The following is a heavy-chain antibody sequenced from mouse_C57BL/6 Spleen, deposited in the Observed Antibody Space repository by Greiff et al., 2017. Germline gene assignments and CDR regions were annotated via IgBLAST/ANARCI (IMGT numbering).Heavy chain of an antibody. Sequence: EVQVVESGEGLVKPGGSLKLSCAASGFTFSSYAMSWVRQTPEKRLEWVAYISSGGDYIYYADTVKGRFTISRDNARNTLYLQMSSLKSEDTAMYYCTRGGTGTRAMDYWGQGTSVTVSS. J-gene: IGHJ4*01. CDR3: TRGGTGTRAMDY. CDR1: GFTFSSYA. D-gene: IGHD4-1*01. V-gene: IGHV5-9-1*02. CDR2: ISSGGDYI.